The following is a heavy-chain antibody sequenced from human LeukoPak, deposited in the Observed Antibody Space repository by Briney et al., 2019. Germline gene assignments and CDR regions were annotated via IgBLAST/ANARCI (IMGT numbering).Heavy chain of an antibody. V-gene: IGHV1-2*02. CDR2: INPNSGGT. D-gene: IGHD3-22*01. J-gene: IGHJ4*02. Sequence: GASVKASCKASGYIFTGYYMHWVRQAPGQGLECMGWINPNSGGTNYAQKFQGRVTMTRDTSISTAYMELSRLRSDDTAVYYCARGYYDSSGQYYFDYWGQGTLVTVSS. CDR1: GYIFTGYY. CDR3: ARGYYDSSGQYYFDY.